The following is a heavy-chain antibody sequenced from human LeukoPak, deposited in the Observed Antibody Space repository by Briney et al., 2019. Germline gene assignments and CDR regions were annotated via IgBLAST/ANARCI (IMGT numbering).Heavy chain of an antibody. V-gene: IGHV1-46*01. J-gene: IGHJ4*02. CDR1: GYTFTSYY. CDR2: IDRSAGGT. Sequence: GASVKVSCKASGYTFTSYYIHWVRQAPGQGLEWMGLIDRSAGGTNYAQKFQGRVIMTRDMSTRTVYMELSSLRSEDTAVYYCASLGSGSSPIVDFDHWGQGTQVTVSS. CDR3: ASLGSGSSPIVDFDH. D-gene: IGHD3-10*01.